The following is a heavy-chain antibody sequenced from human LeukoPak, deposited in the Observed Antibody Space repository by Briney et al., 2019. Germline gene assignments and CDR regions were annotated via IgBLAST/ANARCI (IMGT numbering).Heavy chain of an antibody. CDR3: AKDPNRYCGGDCYLGGYYFDY. CDR2: INDSGSTR. J-gene: IGHJ4*02. CDR1: GFSFSNYA. D-gene: IGHD2-21*01. Sequence: GGSLRLSCGASGFSFSNYAMSWVRQAPGKGLEWVSGINDSGSTRFYVDSVKGRFTSSRDNPKNTLYLQMNSLRAEDTTVYYCAKDPNRYCGGDCYLGGYYFDYWGQGTLVTVSS. V-gene: IGHV3-23*01.